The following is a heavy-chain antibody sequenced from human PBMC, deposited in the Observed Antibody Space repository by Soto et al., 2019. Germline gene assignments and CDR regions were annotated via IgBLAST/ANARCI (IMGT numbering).Heavy chain of an antibody. Sequence: EVQLVESGGGLVQPGGSLRLSCAASGFTFRSYEMNWVRQAPGKGLEWVSYISSSGTTIYYADPVKGRFTISRDNAKNSLYLQMNSLRAEDMAVYYCARERTFDIWGQGAMVAVSS. V-gene: IGHV3-48*03. CDR3: ARERTFDI. CDR2: ISSSGTTI. J-gene: IGHJ3*02. CDR1: GFTFRSYE.